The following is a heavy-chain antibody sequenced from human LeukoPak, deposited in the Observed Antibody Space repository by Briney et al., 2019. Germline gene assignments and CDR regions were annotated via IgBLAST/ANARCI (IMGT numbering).Heavy chain of an antibody. CDR1: GFTFSSYW. CDR3: ARFGITIFPFRYYYMDV. CDR2: IKQDGSEK. D-gene: IGHD3-9*01. V-gene: IGHV3-7*01. J-gene: IGHJ6*03. Sequence: GGSLRLSCAASGFTFSSYWMSWVRQAPGKGLEWVANIKQDGSEKYYVDSVKGRFTISRDNAKNSLYLQMNSLRAEDTAVYYCARFGITIFPFRYYYMDVWGKGTTVTISS.